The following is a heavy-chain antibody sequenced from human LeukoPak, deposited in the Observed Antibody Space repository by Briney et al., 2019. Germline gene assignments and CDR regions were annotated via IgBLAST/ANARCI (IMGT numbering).Heavy chain of an antibody. CDR3: ARVGSSSWYSRFDP. CDR1: GYTFTSHD. D-gene: IGHD6-13*01. V-gene: IGHV1-8*01. Sequence: ASVKVSCKASGYTFTSHDINWVRQATGQGLEWMGWMNPNSGNTGYAQKFQGRVTMTRNTSISTAYMELSSLRSEDTAVYYCARVGSSSWYSRFDPWGQGTLVTVSS. J-gene: IGHJ5*02. CDR2: MNPNSGNT.